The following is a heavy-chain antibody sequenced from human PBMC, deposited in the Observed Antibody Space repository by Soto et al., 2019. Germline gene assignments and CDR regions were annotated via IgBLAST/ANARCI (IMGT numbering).Heavy chain of an antibody. CDR2: ISAYNGNT. CDR3: ARGGYSGPDEAFEI. CDR1: GYTFINYA. Sequence: QAQLVQSGAEVKKPGASVKVSCKASGYTFINYAISWVRPAPGQGLGWMGWISAYNGNTNYAQNFQGRVTLTTDTSTTTVYMELTSLRSDATAVYYCARGGYSGPDEAFEIWGQGTMVTVFS. J-gene: IGHJ3*02. V-gene: IGHV1-18*01. D-gene: IGHD5-12*01.